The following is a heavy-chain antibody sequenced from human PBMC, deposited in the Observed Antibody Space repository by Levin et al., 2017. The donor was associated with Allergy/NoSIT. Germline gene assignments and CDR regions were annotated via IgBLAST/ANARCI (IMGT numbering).Heavy chain of an antibody. V-gene: IGHV3-15*01. CDR3: TTSSTIFGVVILDLDY. CDR2: IKSKTDGGTT. CDR1: GFTFSNAW. Sequence: GGSLRLSCAASGFTFSNAWMSWVRQAPGKGLEWVGRIKSKTDGGTTDYAAPVKGRLTISRDDSKNTLYLQMNSLKTEDTAVYYCTTSSTIFGVVILDLDYWGQGTLVTVSS. J-gene: IGHJ4*02. D-gene: IGHD3-3*01.